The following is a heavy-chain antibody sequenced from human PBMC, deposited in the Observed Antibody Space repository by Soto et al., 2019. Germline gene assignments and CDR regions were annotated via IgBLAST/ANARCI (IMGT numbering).Heavy chain of an antibody. CDR1: GGTFSSYT. Sequence: ASVKVSCKASGGTFSSYTISWVRQAPGQGLEWMGRIIPILGIANYAQKFQGRVTITADKSTSTAYMELSSLRSEDTAVYYCARFCSSTSCYAGYYYGMDVWGQGTTVTVSS. CDR3: ARFCSSTSCYAGYYYGMDV. V-gene: IGHV1-69*02. CDR2: IIPILGIA. J-gene: IGHJ6*02. D-gene: IGHD2-2*01.